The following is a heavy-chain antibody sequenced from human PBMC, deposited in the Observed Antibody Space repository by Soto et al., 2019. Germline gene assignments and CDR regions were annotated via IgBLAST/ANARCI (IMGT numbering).Heavy chain of an antibody. CDR1: GFTFSDYY. CDR3: ARDVVAGALDAFEI. Sequence: GGSLRLSCAASGFTFSDYYMSWIRQAPGKGLEWVSYISSSGSTIYYADSVKGRFTISRDNAKNSLYLQMNSLRAEDTAVYYCARDVVAGALDAFEIWGQGTMVTVSS. J-gene: IGHJ3*02. D-gene: IGHD6-19*01. CDR2: ISSSGSTI. V-gene: IGHV3-11*01.